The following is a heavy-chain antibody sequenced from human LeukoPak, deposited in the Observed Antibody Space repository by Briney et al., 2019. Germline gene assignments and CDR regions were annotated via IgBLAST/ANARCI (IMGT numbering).Heavy chain of an antibody. Sequence: GGSLRLSCAASGFAFNTYAMHWVRQAPGQGLEWVALIWHDGSHKFYSNSVRGQFTISRDNSKNTVSLQMNNLRPEDTAVYYCARSLGLRRPLAYGMDVWGQGTTVTVSS. CDR3: ARSLGLRRPLAYGMDV. V-gene: IGHV3-33*01. D-gene: IGHD4-17*01. CDR1: GFAFNTYA. J-gene: IGHJ6*02. CDR2: IWHDGSHK.